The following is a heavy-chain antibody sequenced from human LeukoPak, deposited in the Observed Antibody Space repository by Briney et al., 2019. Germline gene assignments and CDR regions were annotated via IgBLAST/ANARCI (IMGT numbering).Heavy chain of an antibody. CDR3: ARDLLDHYYDSSGYPYGMDV. J-gene: IGHJ6*02. D-gene: IGHD3-22*01. CDR1: GYTFTSYG. V-gene: IGHV1-18*01. CDR2: ISAYNGNT. Sequence: ASVKVSCKASGYTFTSYGISWVRQAPGQGLEWMGWISAYNGNTNYAQKLQGRVTMTTDTSTSTAYMELSSLRSEDTAVYYCARDLLDHYYDSSGYPYGMDVWGQGTTVTVSS.